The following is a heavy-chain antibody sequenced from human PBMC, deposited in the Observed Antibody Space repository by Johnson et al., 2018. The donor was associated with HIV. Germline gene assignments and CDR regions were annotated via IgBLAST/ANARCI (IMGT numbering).Heavy chain of an antibody. V-gene: IGHV3-7*03. Sequence: MQLVESGGGVVQPGRSLRLSCAASGFTFSSYAMHWVRQAPGKGLEWVANIKQDGSEKYSVDSVKGRFTISRDNAKNSLYLQLNSLRVEDTALYYCARGFSSGYNDAFDIWGQGTVVTVSS. CDR3: ARGFSSGYNDAFDI. D-gene: IGHD3-22*01. CDR2: IKQDGSEK. J-gene: IGHJ3*02. CDR1: GFTFSSYA.